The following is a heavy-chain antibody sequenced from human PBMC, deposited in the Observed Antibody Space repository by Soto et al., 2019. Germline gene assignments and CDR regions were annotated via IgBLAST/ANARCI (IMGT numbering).Heavy chain of an antibody. CDR3: ARDPSDLWEPDQYFPH. CDR2: ISSSSRHI. CDR1: GFTFSSYS. D-gene: IGHD1-26*01. V-gene: IGHV3-21*01. J-gene: IGHJ1*01. Sequence: PGGSLRLSCAASGFTFSSYSMNWVRQAPGKGLEWVSSISSSSRHIYYADSVKGQFTISRDNAKNSLYLQMNSLRAEDTAMYFCARDPSDLWEPDQYFPHWGQGTLVTVSS.